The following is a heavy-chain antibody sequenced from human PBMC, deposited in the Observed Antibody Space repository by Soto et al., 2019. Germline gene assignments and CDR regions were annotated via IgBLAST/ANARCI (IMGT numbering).Heavy chain of an antibody. CDR1: GFTFSSYS. Sequence: EVQLVESGGGLVQPGGSLRLSCAASGFTFSSYSMNWVRQAPGKGLEWVSYISSSRSTIYYADSVKGRFTISRDNAKNSLYLQMNSPGAEDTAVYYCALSYYGSGTSFDYWGQGTLVTFSS. V-gene: IGHV3-48*01. D-gene: IGHD3-10*01. CDR2: ISSSRSTI. J-gene: IGHJ4*02. CDR3: ALSYYGSGTSFDY.